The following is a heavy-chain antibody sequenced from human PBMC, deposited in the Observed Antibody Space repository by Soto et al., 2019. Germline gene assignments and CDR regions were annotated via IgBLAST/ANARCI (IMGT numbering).Heavy chain of an antibody. V-gene: IGHV1-46*01. CDR1: GYTSTSYY. D-gene: IGHD6-19*01. Sequence: ASVKVSCKASGYTSTSYYMHWVRQAPGQGLEWMGIINPSGGSTSYAQKFQGRVTMTRDTSISTAYMELSRLTSDDTAVYYCASAAVTGTAGLDFWGQGTQVTVSS. CDR2: INPSGGST. J-gene: IGHJ4*02. CDR3: ASAAVTGTAGLDF.